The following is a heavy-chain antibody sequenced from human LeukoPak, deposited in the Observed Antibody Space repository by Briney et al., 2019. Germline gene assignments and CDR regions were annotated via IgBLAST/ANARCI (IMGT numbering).Heavy chain of an antibody. CDR2: ISCSGST. D-gene: IGHD1-26*01. CDR3: ARRGSGSYRRFFDY. Sequence: SGTLSLTCAVSGGSINSSNWWSWVRQPPGKGLEWVGEISCSGSTYHNPSLKSRVTISVDTSKNQFSLKLSSVTAADTAVYYCARRGSGSYRRFFDYWGQGTLVTVSS. CDR1: GGSINSSNW. J-gene: IGHJ4*02. V-gene: IGHV4-4*02.